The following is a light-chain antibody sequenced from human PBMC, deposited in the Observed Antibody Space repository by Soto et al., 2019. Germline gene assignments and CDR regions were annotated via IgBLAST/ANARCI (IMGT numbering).Light chain of an antibody. CDR2: EAT. CDR3: SSYAGSSTYV. CDR1: SRYIGTYNV. V-gene: IGLV2-23*01. J-gene: IGLJ1*01. Sequence: QSVRAQPGSGSVSPEQSVTISCTGTSRYIGTYNVVSWYQQHPGKAPKVMIYEATKRPSGVSNRFSGSKSGNTASLTISGLQAEEEADYYCSSYAGSSTYVFGNGTKVTVL.